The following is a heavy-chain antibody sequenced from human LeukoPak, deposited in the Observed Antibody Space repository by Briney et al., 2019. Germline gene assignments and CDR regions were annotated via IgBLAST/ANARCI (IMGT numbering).Heavy chain of an antibody. V-gene: IGHV3-48*04. Sequence: PGGSLRLSCAASGFTFSSYSMNWVRQAPGKGLEWVSYISSSSSTIYYADSVKGRFTISRDNAKNSLYLQMNSLRAEDTAVYYCARDSVTMVRGVISYWGQGTLVAVSS. CDR3: ARDSVTMVRGVISY. CDR1: GFTFSSYS. CDR2: ISSSSSTI. D-gene: IGHD3-10*01. J-gene: IGHJ4*02.